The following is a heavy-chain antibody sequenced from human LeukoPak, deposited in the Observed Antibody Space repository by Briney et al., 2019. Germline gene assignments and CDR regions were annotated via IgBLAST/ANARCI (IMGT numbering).Heavy chain of an antibody. CDR1: GGSINNSSYF. Sequence: SETLSLTCTVSGGSINNSSYFWGWIRQPPGKELEWIASIYYRGSTYYNPSLKSRVTIFLDTSESQFSLKLSSVTAADTAVYYCAKVAAAEGRYFDYWGQGTLVTVSS. V-gene: IGHV4-39*01. D-gene: IGHD6-13*01. J-gene: IGHJ4*02. CDR3: AKVAAAEGRYFDY. CDR2: IYYRGST.